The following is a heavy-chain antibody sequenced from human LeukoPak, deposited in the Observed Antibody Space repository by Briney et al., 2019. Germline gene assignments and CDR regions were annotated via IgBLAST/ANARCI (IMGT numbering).Heavy chain of an antibody. CDR1: GFTFSSYG. CDR2: IKSKTDGGTT. Sequence: PGGTLRLSCAASGFTFSSYGMSWVRQAPGKGLEWVGRIKSKTDGGTTDYAAPVKGRFTISRDDSKNTLYLQMNSLKTEDTAVYYCTTSPSVQWELLYYYYYMDVWGKGTTVTVSS. V-gene: IGHV3-15*01. J-gene: IGHJ6*03. D-gene: IGHD1-26*01. CDR3: TTSPSVQWELLYYYYYMDV.